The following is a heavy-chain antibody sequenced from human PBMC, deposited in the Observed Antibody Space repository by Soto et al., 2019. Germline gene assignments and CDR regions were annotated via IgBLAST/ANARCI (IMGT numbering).Heavy chain of an antibody. CDR3: ARSRVLRRATPVFDN. V-gene: IGHV1-69*06. CDR2: IIPIFGTA. CDR1: GGTFSSYA. J-gene: IGHJ4*02. D-gene: IGHD1-26*01. Sequence: GASVKVSCKASGGTFSSYAISWVRQAPGQGLEWMGGIIPIFGTASYAQKFQGRVTITADKSTSTAYMELSSLRSEDTAVYYCARSRVLRRATPVFDNWGLGTLVTVSS.